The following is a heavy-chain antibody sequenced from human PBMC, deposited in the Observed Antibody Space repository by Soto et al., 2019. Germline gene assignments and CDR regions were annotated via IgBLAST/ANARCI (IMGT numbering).Heavy chain of an antibody. V-gene: IGHV4-39*07. D-gene: IGHD6-19*01. J-gene: IGHJ4*02. Sequence: SETLSLTCTVSGGSISSSSYHWGWIRQPPGKGLEWIGSIYYSGSTYYNPSLKSRVTISVDTCKNQFSLKLSSVTAADTAVYYCARGISTGWYAVFDSWGQGTLVTVS. CDR3: ARGISTGWYAVFDS. CDR1: GGSISSSSYH. CDR2: IYYSGST.